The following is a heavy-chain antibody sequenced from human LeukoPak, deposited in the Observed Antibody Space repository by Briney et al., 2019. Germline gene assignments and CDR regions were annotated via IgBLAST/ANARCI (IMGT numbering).Heavy chain of an antibody. J-gene: IGHJ3*02. D-gene: IGHD3-3*01. CDR1: GGTFSSYA. V-gene: IGHV1-69*13. CDR3: ASAYDFWSGSPLDAFDI. Sequence: SVKVSCKASGGTFSSYAISWVRQAPGQGLEWMGGIIPIFGTANYAQKFQGRVTITADESTSTAYMELSSLRSEDTAVYYCASAYDFWSGSPLDAFDIWGQGTMVTVSS. CDR2: IIPIFGTA.